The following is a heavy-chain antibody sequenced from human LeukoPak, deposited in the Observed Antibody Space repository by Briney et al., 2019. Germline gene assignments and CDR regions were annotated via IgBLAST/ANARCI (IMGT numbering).Heavy chain of an antibody. D-gene: IGHD3-9*01. Sequence: SETLSLTCSVSDGSISSGYYYWAWIRQPPGKGPEWIGSIYYSGTTYPNPSLKSRVTISVDTSKNQFSLKLSSVTAADTAVYYCARRGTYYDILTGQTHPHYYFDYWGQGTLVTVSS. CDR2: IYYSGTT. CDR3: ARRGTYYDILTGQTHPHYYFDY. J-gene: IGHJ4*02. V-gene: IGHV4-39*07. CDR1: DGSISSGYYY.